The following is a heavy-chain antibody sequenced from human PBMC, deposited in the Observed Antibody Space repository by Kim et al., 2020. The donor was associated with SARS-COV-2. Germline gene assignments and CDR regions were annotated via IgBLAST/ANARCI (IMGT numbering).Heavy chain of an antibody. J-gene: IGHJ5*02. CDR3: ARVRGTIFGVVIIGGWFDP. CDR2: YAGHP. D-gene: IGHD3-3*01. Sequence: YAGHPTYAQGFTGRFVFSLDTSVSTAYLQISSLKAEDTAVYYCARVRGTIFGVVIIGGWFDPWGQGTLVTVSS. V-gene: IGHV7-4-1*02.